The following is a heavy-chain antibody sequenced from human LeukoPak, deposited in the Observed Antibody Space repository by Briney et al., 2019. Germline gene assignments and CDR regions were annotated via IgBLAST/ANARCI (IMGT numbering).Heavy chain of an antibody. Sequence: KPGESLKISCKGSGYSFTSYWIGWVRQMPGKGLEWMGIIYPGGSDTRYSPSFQGQVTISADKSISTAYLQWSSLKASDTAMYYCARHYSSSWILFDYWGQGTLVTVSS. V-gene: IGHV5-51*01. J-gene: IGHJ4*02. D-gene: IGHD6-13*01. CDR1: GYSFTSYW. CDR3: ARHYSSSWILFDY. CDR2: IYPGGSDT.